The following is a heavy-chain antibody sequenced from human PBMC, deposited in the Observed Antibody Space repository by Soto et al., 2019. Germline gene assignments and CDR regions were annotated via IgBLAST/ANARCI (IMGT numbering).Heavy chain of an antibody. CDR2: ISSSSTI. J-gene: IGHJ5*02. CDR1: GFTFSSYS. D-gene: IGHD3-22*01. V-gene: IGHV3-48*02. Sequence: PGGSLRLSCAASGFTFSSYSMNWVRQAPGKGLEWVSYISSSSTIYYADSVKGRFTISRDNAKNSLYLQMNSLRDEDTAVYYCARAGEYYYDSSGLPFDPWGQGTLVTVSS. CDR3: ARAGEYYYDSSGLPFDP.